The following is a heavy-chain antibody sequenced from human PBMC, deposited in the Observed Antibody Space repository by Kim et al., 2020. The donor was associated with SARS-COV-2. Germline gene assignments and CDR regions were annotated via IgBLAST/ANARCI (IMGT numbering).Heavy chain of an antibody. D-gene: IGHD3-16*02. V-gene: IGHV3-74*01. J-gene: IGHJ4*02. Sequence: GGSLRLSCAASGFTFSSYWMHWVRQAPGKGLVWVSRINSDGSSTSYADSVKGRFTISRDNAKNTLYLQMNSLRAEDTAVYYCARNYDYVWGSYRSPFDYWGQGTLVTVSS. CDR1: GFTFSSYW. CDR3: ARNYDYVWGSYRSPFDY. CDR2: INSDGSST.